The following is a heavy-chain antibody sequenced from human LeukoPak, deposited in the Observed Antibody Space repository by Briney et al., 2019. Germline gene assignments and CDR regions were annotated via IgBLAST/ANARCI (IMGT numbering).Heavy chain of an antibody. CDR2: INHSGST. V-gene: IGHV4-34*01. Sequence: SETLSLTCAVYGGSVSGYYWSWIRQPPGEGREWIGEINHSGSTNYNPSLKSRVTISVDTSKNQFSLKLSSVTAADTAVYYCAREYSSSYVDHWGQGTLVTVSS. CDR1: GGSVSGYY. J-gene: IGHJ5*02. CDR3: AREYSSSYVDH. D-gene: IGHD6-6*01.